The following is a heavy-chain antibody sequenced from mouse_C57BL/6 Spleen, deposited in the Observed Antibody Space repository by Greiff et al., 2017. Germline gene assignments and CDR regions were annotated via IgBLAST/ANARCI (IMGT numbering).Heavy chain of an antibody. CDR3: ASYYGSSHWYFDG. V-gene: IGHV5-4*03. CDR2: ISDGGSYT. J-gene: IGHJ1*03. CDR1: GFTFSSYA. Sequence: DVMLVESGGGLVKPGGSLKLSCAASGFTFSSYAMSWVRQTPEKRLEWVATISDGGSYTYYPDNVKGRFTISRDNAKNNLYLQMSHLKSEDTAMYYCASYYGSSHWYFDGWGTGTTVTVSS. D-gene: IGHD1-1*01.